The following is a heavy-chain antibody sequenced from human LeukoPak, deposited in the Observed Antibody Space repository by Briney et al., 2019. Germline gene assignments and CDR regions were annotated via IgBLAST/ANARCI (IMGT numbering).Heavy chain of an antibody. J-gene: IGHJ6*02. Sequence: AGGPLRLSCAASGFTFSSYWMSWVRQAPGKGLEWVANMNRDGSEKNYVDSIKGRFTISRDNAANSLYLQMNSLRVEDTAVYYCARDGGIIRFGGQDVWGQGTTVIVS. CDR1: GFTFSSYW. D-gene: IGHD3-16*01. V-gene: IGHV3-7*01. CDR2: MNRDGSEK. CDR3: ARDGGIIRFGGQDV.